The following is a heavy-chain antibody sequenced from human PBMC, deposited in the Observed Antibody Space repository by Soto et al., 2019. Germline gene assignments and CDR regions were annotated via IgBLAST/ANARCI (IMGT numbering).Heavy chain of an antibody. V-gene: IGHV2-5*02. CDR2: IYWDDDK. CDR3: AHVLVVVAHSGMDV. CDR1: GFSLSTSGVG. J-gene: IGHJ6*02. Sequence: QITLKESGPTLVKPTQTLTLTCTFSGFSLSTSGVGVGWIRQPPGKALEWLALIYWDDDKRYSPSLTSRLTIXKXPXXTQVVLTMTNMDPVDTATYYCAHVLVVVAHSGMDVWGQGTTVTVSS. D-gene: IGHD2-15*01.